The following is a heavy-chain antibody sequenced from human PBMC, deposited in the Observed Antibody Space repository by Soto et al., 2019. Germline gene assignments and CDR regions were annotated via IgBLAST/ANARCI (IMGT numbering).Heavy chain of an antibody. D-gene: IGHD3-10*01. J-gene: IGHJ5*02. CDR1: CYTFTSYG. CDR2: ISAYNGNT. V-gene: IGHV1-18*01. CDR3: ARIGGRGWFEP. Sequence: SSAKVSSKASCYTFTSYGISLVRQAPGQGLEWMGWISAYNGNTNYAQKLQGRVTMTTDTSTSTAYMELRSLRSDDTAVYYCARIGGRGWFEPWGQGTLVTVSS.